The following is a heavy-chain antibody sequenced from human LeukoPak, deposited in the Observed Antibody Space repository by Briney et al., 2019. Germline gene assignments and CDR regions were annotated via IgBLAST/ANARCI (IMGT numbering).Heavy chain of an antibody. CDR3: AREAYGDYVPIDY. V-gene: IGHV3-21*01. CDR2: ISSSSSYI. D-gene: IGHD4-17*01. Sequence: GGSLRLSCAASGFIFSSYGMHWVRQAPGKGLEWVSSISSSSSYIYYADSVKGRFTISRDNAKNSLYLQMNSLRAEDTAVYYCAREAYGDYVPIDYWGQGTLVTVSS. CDR1: GFIFSSYG. J-gene: IGHJ4*02.